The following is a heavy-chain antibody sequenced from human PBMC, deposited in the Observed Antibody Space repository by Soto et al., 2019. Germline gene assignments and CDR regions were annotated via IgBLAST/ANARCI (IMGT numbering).Heavy chain of an antibody. CDR3: ARGGGYTFDY. D-gene: IGHD3-16*01. CDR1: GGSISSGGYS. CDR2: IYHSGST. Sequence: QLQLQESGSGLVKPSQTLSLTCAVSGGSISSGGYSWSWIRQPPGKGLELIGYIYHSGSTYYNPYLQSRVTTSVDRSKNQFSLKLSSVTAADTAVYYCARGGGYTFDYWGQGTLVTVSS. V-gene: IGHV4-30-2*01. J-gene: IGHJ4*02.